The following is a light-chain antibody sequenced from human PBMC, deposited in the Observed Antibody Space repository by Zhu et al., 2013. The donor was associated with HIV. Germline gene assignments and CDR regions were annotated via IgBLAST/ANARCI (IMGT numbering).Light chain of an antibody. CDR1: QSLGSD. V-gene: IGKV3-20*01. Sequence: EIVMTQSPATLSVSPGERVPLSCRASQSLGSDLAWYQQKPGQTPRLLISAASRRATDIPDRFIGSGSGTDFTLTITGLEPEDFAVYYCQQYGSSPLTFGGGTTMEI. CDR2: AAS. J-gene: IGKJ4*01. CDR3: QQYGSSPLT.